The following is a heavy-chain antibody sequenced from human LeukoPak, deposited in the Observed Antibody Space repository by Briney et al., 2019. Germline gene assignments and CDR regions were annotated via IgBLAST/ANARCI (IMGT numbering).Heavy chain of an antibody. V-gene: IGHV4-30-4*01. CDR3: ARVAAAGWFDP. Sequence: SETLSLTCTVSGGSISSGDYYWTWIRQPPGKGLEWIGYIYYSGSTYYNPSLKSRVTISVDTSKNQFSLKLSSVTAADTAVYYCARVAAAGWFDPWGQGTLVTVSS. CDR1: GGSISSGDYY. D-gene: IGHD6-13*01. CDR2: IYYSGST. J-gene: IGHJ5*02.